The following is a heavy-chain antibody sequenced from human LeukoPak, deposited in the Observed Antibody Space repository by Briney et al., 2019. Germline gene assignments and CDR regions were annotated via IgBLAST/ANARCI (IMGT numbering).Heavy chain of an antibody. CDR2: INPNSGGT. CDR3: ARQGWFGDSRNAFDI. V-gene: IGHV1-2*02. D-gene: IGHD3-10*01. Sequence: ASVKVSCKASGYTFTGYYMHWVRQAPGQGLEWMGWINPNSGGTNYAQKFQGRVTMTRDTSISTAYMELSRLRSDDTAVYYCARQGWFGDSRNAFDIWGQGTMVTVSS. J-gene: IGHJ3*02. CDR1: GYTFTGYY.